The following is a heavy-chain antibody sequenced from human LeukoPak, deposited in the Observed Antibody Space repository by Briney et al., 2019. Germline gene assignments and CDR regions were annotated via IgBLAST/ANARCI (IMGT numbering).Heavy chain of an antibody. J-gene: IGHJ4*02. CDR2: INAGNGNT. D-gene: IGHD3-10*01. CDR3: ATSGSGIYYFDY. V-gene: IGHV1-3*01. CDR1: GYTFTSYA. Sequence: EASVMVSCKASGYTFTSYAMHWVRQAPGQRLEWMGWINAGNGNTKYSQKFQGRVTITRDTSASTAYMELSSLRSEDTAVYYCATSGSGIYYFDYWGQGTLVTVSS.